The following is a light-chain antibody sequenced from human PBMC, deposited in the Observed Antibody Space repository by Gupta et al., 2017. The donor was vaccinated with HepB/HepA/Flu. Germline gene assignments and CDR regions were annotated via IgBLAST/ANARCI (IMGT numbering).Light chain of an antibody. CDR3: QQDDTTPIT. J-gene: IGKJ5*01. Sequence: DIVMTQSPDSLAVSLGERATINCKSSQSVLYSSNNKNYLAWYQQKPGQPPKLLIYWASTRESGVPDRFSGSGSGTDSTLTISSLQTEDVAVYYCQQDDTTPITFGQGTRLEIK. V-gene: IGKV4-1*01. CDR1: QSVLYSSNNKNY. CDR2: WAS.